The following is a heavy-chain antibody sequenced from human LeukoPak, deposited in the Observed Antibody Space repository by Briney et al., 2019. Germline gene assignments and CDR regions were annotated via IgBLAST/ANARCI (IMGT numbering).Heavy chain of an antibody. CDR3: ERAYCSSTSCYLLDP. D-gene: IGHD2-2*01. V-gene: IGHV5-51*01. Sequence: GESLKISCKGSGYRFSNYWIAWVRQMPGKGLEGMGIIYPGDSDTRYSPSVQGQVTISADKSISTASLQWSSLKASDTAMYYCERAYCSSTSCYLLDPWGQGTLVTVSS. J-gene: IGHJ5*02. CDR2: IYPGDSDT. CDR1: GYRFSNYW.